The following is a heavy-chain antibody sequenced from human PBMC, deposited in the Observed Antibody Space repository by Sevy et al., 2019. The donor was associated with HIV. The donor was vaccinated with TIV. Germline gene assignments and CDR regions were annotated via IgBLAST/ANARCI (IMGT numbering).Heavy chain of an antibody. D-gene: IGHD3-3*01. CDR3: AREGVDFWSGPVDFYYGMDV. V-gene: IGHV3-74*01. Sequence: GGSLRLSCAASGFTFNRYLMHWVRQVPGKGLVWVSQIKHDGSSTTYADSVRGRFTISRDNAKNTLYLEMKNLRAEDTAFYYCAREGVDFWSGPVDFYYGMDVWGPGATVTVSS. J-gene: IGHJ6*02. CDR1: GFTFNRYL. CDR2: IKHDGSST.